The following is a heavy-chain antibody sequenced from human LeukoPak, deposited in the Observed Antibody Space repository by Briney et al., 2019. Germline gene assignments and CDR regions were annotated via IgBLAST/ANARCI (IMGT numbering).Heavy chain of an antibody. CDR1: GGSFSVYY. CDR2: INHSGST. CDR3: ARGPLVTLYYYYGMDV. V-gene: IGHV4-34*01. Sequence: SETLSLTCAVYGGSFSVYYWSWIRQPPGKGLEWIGEINHSGSTNYNPSLKSRVTISVDTSKNQFSLKLSSVTAADTAVYYCARGPLVTLYYYYGMDVWGQGTTVTVSS. J-gene: IGHJ6*02. D-gene: IGHD5-18*01.